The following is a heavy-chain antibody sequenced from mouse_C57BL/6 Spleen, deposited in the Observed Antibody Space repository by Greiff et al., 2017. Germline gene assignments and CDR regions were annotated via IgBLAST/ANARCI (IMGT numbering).Heavy chain of an antibody. CDR1: GFTFSDYG. Sequence: EVQLVESGAGLVKPGGSLKLSCAASGFTFSDYGMHWVRQAPEKGLEWVAYISSGSSTIYYADTVKGRFTISTDNAKNTLCLQRTSPRSEDTAMDYCARGQRRPVYYAMDYWGEGTSVTVSS. D-gene: IGHD3-2*02. CDR2: ISSGSSTI. CDR3: ARGQRRPVYYAMDY. J-gene: IGHJ4*01. V-gene: IGHV5-17*01.